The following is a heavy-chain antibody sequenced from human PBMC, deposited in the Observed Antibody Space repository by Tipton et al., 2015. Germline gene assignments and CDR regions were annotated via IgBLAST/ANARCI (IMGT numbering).Heavy chain of an antibody. Sequence: TLSLTCSVSSDSISKYYWSWIRQPPGKELEWIGYIQYSGSTNYNPSLKSRVTISVDTSKTQFSPKMSSVTASDTAVYCCARARGRHGGLFDSWGQGILVTVSS. CDR2: IQYSGST. D-gene: IGHD4-23*01. V-gene: IGHV4-59*07. CDR1: SDSISKYY. CDR3: ARARGRHGGLFDS. J-gene: IGHJ4*02.